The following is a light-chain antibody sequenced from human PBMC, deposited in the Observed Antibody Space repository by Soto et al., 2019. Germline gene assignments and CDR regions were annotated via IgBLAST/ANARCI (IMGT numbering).Light chain of an antibody. CDR2: DAS. CDR1: QGITSA. CDR3: QQFNSYPHT. Sequence: AIQLTQSPSSLSASVGDRVTITCRASQGITSALAWYQQKPGKAPNLLIYDASSLESGVPSRFSGSGSGTDFTLTISSLQPEDFATYYCQQFNSYPHTFGQGTKLEIK. J-gene: IGKJ2*01. V-gene: IGKV1-13*02.